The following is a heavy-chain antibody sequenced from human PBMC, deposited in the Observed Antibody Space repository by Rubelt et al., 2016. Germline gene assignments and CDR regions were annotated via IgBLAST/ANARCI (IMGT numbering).Heavy chain of an antibody. V-gene: IGHV4-34*01. J-gene: IGHJ5*02. Sequence: QVQLQQWGAGLLKPSETLSLTCAVYGGSFSGYYWGWIRQPPGKGLEWIGSIYYTGSTYYNPSLKSRVTISIDTPKNPFSLKLSSVTAADTAVYYCARVGGYSYGQGWFDPWGRGTLVTVSS. CDR3: ARVGGYSYGQGWFDP. D-gene: IGHD5-18*01. CDR1: GGSFSGYY. CDR2: IYYTGST.